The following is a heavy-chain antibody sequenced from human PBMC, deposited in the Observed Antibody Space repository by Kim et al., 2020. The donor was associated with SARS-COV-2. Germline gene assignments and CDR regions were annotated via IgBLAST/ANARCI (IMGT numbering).Heavy chain of an antibody. CDR1: GGSISSYY. D-gene: IGHD6-13*01. J-gene: IGHJ4*02. CDR3: ARSSRIAAAGPLDY. V-gene: IGHV4-59*01. CDR2: IYYSGST. Sequence: SETLSLTCTVSGGSISSYYWSWIRQPPGKGLEWIGYIYYSGSTNYNPSLKSRVTISVDTSKNQFSLKLSSLTAADTAVYYCARSSRIAAAGPLDYWGQGTLVTVSS.